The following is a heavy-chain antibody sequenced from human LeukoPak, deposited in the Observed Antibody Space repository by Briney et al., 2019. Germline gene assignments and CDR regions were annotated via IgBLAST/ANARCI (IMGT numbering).Heavy chain of an antibody. CDR3: AKCNRWTITVTYCSSTSCYIDY. J-gene: IGHJ4*02. CDR2: MNPSSGNT. Sequence: ASVKVSCKASGYTFTSYDINWVRQATGQGLEWMGWMNPSSGNTGYAQKFQGRVTMTRNTSISTAYMELSSLRAEDTAVYYCAKCNRWTITVTYCSSTSCYIDYWGQGTLVTVSS. CDR1: GYTFTSYD. V-gene: IGHV1-8*01. D-gene: IGHD2-2*02.